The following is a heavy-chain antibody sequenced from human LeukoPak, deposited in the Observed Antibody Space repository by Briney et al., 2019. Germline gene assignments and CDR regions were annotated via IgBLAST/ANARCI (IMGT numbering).Heavy chain of an antibody. J-gene: IGHJ3*02. CDR2: ISGSGGST. D-gene: IGHD6-19*01. CDR3: AKDPDSSGWYLYDAFDI. V-gene: IGHV3-23*01. Sequence: GSLRLSCAASGFTFSSYAMSWVRQAPGKGLEWVSAISGSGGSTYYADSVKGRFTISRDNSKNTLYLQMNSLRAEDTAVYYCAKDPDSSGWYLYDAFDIWGQGTMVTVSS. CDR1: GFTFSSYA.